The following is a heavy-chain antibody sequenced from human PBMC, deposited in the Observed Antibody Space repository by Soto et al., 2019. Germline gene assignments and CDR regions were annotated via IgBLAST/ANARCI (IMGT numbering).Heavy chain of an antibody. V-gene: IGHV3-21*01. CDR3: XXXXXXXXXXGEAFDI. J-gene: IGHJ3*02. D-gene: IGHD3-10*01. CDR1: GFTFSSYS. Sequence: EVQLVESGGGLVKPGGSLRLSCAASGFTFSSYSMNWVRQAPGKGLEWVSSISSSSSYIYYADSVKGRFTISRDNAKXXXXXXXXXXXXXXXXXXXXXXXXXXXXXXGEAFDIWGQGTMVTVSS. CDR2: ISSSSSYI.